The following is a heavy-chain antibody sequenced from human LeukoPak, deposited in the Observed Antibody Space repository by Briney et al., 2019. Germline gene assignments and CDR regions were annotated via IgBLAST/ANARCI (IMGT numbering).Heavy chain of an antibody. J-gene: IGHJ6*03. CDR3: ARDGYYGSGSPHYMDV. CDR2: IYYSGST. Sequence: PSETLSLTCTVSGGSISSGDYYWGWIRQPPGKGLEWIGYIYYSGSTYYNPSLKSRVTISVDTSKNQFSLKLSSVTAADTAVYYCARDGYYGSGSPHYMDVWGKGTTVTVSS. CDR1: GGSISSGDYY. D-gene: IGHD3-10*01. V-gene: IGHV4-30-4*08.